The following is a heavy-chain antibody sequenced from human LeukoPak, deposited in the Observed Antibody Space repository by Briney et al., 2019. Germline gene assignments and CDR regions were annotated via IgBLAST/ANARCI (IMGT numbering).Heavy chain of an antibody. J-gene: IGHJ4*02. CDR1: GGSISSSSYY. V-gene: IGHV4-39*07. D-gene: IGHD3-10*01. CDR2: IYYSGST. Sequence: SETLSLTCTVSGGSISSSSYYWGWIRQPPGKGLEGIGSIYYSGSTYYNPSLKSRVTISVDTSKNQFSLKLSSVTAADTAVYYCARDGGQSGFDYWGQGTLVTVSS. CDR3: ARDGGQSGFDY.